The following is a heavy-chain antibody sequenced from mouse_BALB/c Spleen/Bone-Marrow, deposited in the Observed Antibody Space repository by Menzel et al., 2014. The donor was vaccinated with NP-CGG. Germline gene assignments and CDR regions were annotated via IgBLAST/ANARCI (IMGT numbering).Heavy chain of an antibody. CDR1: GFDFSRYW. D-gene: IGHD1-2*01. V-gene: IGHV4-1*02. CDR2: INPDSSTI. Sequence: QLVESGGGLVQPGGSLKLSCAASGFDFSRYWMSWVRQAPGKGLEWIGEINPDSSTINYTPSLKDKFIISRDNAKNXXXXXXRKVRSEDTALYYCARQGYYGYSDYWGQGTTLTVSS. CDR3: ARQGYYGYSDY. J-gene: IGHJ2*01.